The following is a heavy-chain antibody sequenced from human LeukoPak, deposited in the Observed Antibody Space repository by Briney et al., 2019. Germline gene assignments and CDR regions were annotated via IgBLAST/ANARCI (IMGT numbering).Heavy chain of an antibody. J-gene: IGHJ4*02. CDR1: GGTFSSYA. D-gene: IGHD6-13*01. CDR3: ARVILGATAGPGDY. CDR2: ISAYNGNT. V-gene: IGHV1-18*01. Sequence: GASVKVSCKASGGTFSSYAISWVRQAPGQGLEWMGWISAYNGNTNYAQKLQGRVTMTTDTSTSTAYMELRSLRSDDTAVYYCARVILGATAGPGDYWGQGTLVTVSS.